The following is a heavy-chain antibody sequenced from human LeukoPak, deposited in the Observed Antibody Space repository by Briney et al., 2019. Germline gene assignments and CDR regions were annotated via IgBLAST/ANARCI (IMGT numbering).Heavy chain of an antibody. CDR1: GYTFTGYY. J-gene: IGHJ5*02. V-gene: IGHV1-2*02. D-gene: IGHD6-13*01. CDR2: INPNSGGT. CDR3: ARPPASSKLAAAGKYNWFDP. Sequence: ASVKVSCKASGYTFTGYYMHWVRQAPGQGLEWMGWINPNSGGTNYAQKFQGRVTMTRDTSISTAYMELSRLRSDDTAVYYCARPPASSKLAAAGKYNWFDPWGQGTLVTVSS.